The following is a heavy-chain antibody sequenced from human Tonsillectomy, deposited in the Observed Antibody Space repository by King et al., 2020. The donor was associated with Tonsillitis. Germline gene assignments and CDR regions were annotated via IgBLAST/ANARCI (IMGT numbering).Heavy chain of an antibody. CDR1: GFTFSSYA. CDR2: ISYDGSNK. V-gene: IGHV3-30*04. Sequence: QLVETGGGVVQPGRALRLSCAASGFTFSSYAMQWVRQAPGRGLEWGAVISYDGSNKYYADSVKGGFTISRDNSKNTLYLQMNSLRAEDTAVYYCARDPTMVRGGDHYGMDVWGQGTTVTVSS. D-gene: IGHD3-10*01. J-gene: IGHJ6*02. CDR3: ARDPTMVRGGDHYGMDV.